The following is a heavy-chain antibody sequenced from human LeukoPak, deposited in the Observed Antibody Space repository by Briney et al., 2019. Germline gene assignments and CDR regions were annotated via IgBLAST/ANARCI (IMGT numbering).Heavy chain of an antibody. J-gene: IGHJ4*02. CDR3: ARIAAAGYYYFDY. V-gene: IGHV4-34*01. Sequence: SEALSLTCAVYGGSFSGYYWSWIRQPPGKGLEWIGEINHSGSTNYNPSLKSRVTISVDTSKNQFSLKLSSVTAADTAVYYCARIAAAGYYYFDYWGQGTLVTVSS. CDR2: INHSGST. D-gene: IGHD6-13*01. CDR1: GGSFSGYY.